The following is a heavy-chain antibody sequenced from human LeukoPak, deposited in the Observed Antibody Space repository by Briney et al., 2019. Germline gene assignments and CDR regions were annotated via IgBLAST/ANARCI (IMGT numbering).Heavy chain of an antibody. V-gene: IGHV3-7*01. CDR3: ARSLWPEDY. CDR1: GFTFSSYW. D-gene: IGHD5-18*01. Sequence: GGSLRLSCGASGFTFSSYWMSWVRQAPGKGLEWVANIKQDGIEKNYLDSVKGRFTISRDNTKTSLYLQMNSLRAEDTAVYYCARSLWPEDYWGQGTLVTVSS. CDR2: IKQDGIEK. J-gene: IGHJ4*02.